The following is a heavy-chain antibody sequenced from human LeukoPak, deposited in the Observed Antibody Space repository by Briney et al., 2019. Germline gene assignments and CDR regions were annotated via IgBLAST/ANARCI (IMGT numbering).Heavy chain of an antibody. Sequence: ASVKVSCKASGYNFISYYMHWVRQAPGQGLEWMGIINPSGGSTSYAQKFQDRVTMTRDTSTSIVYMELSSLKSEDTAVYYCAREDVVLVDAVRYYYYGMDVWGQGTTVTVSS. D-gene: IGHD2-8*01. CDR3: AREDVVLVDAVRYYYYGMDV. CDR2: INPSGGST. CDR1: GYNFISYY. V-gene: IGHV1-46*01. J-gene: IGHJ6*02.